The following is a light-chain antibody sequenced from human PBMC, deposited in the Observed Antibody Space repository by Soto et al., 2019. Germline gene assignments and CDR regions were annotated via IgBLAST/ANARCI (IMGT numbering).Light chain of an antibody. CDR3: NSYRTVSTYV. CDR1: SSDIGGYNF. Sequence: QSALTQPASVSGCPGQSITISCTGTSSDIGGYNFVSWYQHHPGKAPKLLIHDVSNRPSGVSSRFSGSKSGNTASLTISGLQAEDEADYYCNSYRTVSTYVFGTGTKLTVL. V-gene: IGLV2-14*03. CDR2: DVS. J-gene: IGLJ1*01.